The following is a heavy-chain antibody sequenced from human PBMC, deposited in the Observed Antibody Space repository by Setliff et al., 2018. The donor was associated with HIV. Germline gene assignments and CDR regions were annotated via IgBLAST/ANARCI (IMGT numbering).Heavy chain of an antibody. J-gene: IGHJ4*02. CDR1: GFTFSRYW. V-gene: IGHV3-7*03. CDR3: ARDPGSSSFDY. CDR2: IKEDGSVT. D-gene: IGHD6-19*01. Sequence: SGGSLRLSCVASGFTFSRYWMSWVRQAPGKGLEFVANIKEDGSVTNYVDSVKGRFPISRDNAKNLVFLQMSSLRAEDTAAYYCARDPGSSSFDYWGQGTPVTVSS.